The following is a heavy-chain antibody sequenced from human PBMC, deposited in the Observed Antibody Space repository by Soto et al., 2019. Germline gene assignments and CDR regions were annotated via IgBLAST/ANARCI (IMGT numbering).Heavy chain of an antibody. D-gene: IGHD2-2*01. CDR1: VYTFTGYY. Sequence: GASVKVSCKASVYTFTGYYMHCVRQAPGQGLEWMGWINPTSGGTNYAQKFQGWVTMTRDTSISTAYMELSRLRYDDTDVYYCARGPKVCLRCFDYWGQGTLVTVSS. J-gene: IGHJ4*02. V-gene: IGHV1-2*04. CDR2: INPTSGGT. CDR3: ARGPKVCLRCFDY.